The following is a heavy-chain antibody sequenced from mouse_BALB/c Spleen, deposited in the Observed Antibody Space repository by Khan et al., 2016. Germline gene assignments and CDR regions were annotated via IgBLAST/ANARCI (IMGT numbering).Heavy chain of an antibody. CDR2: IDPANGNT. D-gene: IGHD2-10*02. CDR3: AREYGKSSYDFDY. J-gene: IGHJ2*01. Sequence: VQLQQSGAELVKPGASVKLSCTASGFNIKDTYMHWVKQRPEQGLEWIGRIDPANGNTKYDPKFQGKATITADTSSNTAYLQLSSLTSEDTAFYYCAREYGKSSYDFDYWGQGTTLTVSS. CDR1: GFNIKDTY. V-gene: IGHV14-3*02.